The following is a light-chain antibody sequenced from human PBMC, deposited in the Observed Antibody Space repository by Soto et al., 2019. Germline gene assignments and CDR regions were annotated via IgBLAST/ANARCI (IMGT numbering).Light chain of an antibody. CDR2: AAS. CDR1: QSISSNY. CDR3: QQYSSAPFT. V-gene: IGKV3-20*01. Sequence: EIVMTQSPGTLSLSPGERATLSCRASQSISSNYLVWYQQKPGQAPRLLVYAASSRAAGIPDRFSGSGSGTDFTLTISRLEPEDFAVYYCQQYSSAPFTFGQGTRLEIK. J-gene: IGKJ2*01.